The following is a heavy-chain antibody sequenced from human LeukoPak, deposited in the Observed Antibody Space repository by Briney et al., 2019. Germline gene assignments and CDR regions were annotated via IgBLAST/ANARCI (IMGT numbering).Heavy chain of an antibody. Sequence: PGTSLRLSCAASGFTFSSYAIQWVRQAPGRGLEWVAGISLDGTDAFYAESVKGRLAISRDNSKNTLYLQMNSLRAEDTAVYYCAKDGPNKVGATATRPFDYWGQGTLVTVSS. CDR1: GFTFSSYA. J-gene: IGHJ4*02. CDR3: AKDGPNKVGATATRPFDY. CDR2: ISLDGTDA. V-gene: IGHV3-30*09. D-gene: IGHD1-26*01.